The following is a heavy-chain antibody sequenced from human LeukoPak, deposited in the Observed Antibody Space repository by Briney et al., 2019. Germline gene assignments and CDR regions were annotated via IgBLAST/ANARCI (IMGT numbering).Heavy chain of an antibody. CDR3: ARDDSGYCDY. D-gene: IGHD3-22*01. V-gene: IGHV3-30-3*01. J-gene: IGHJ4*02. CDR2: ISYDGDNK. CDR1: GFTFSNFA. Sequence: GRSLRLSCAASGFTFSNFAMHWVRQAPGKGLEWVAIISYDGDNKYYADSVKGRFTISRDISKNTLYLQMNSLRAEDTAVYYCARDDSGYCDYWGQGTLVTVSS.